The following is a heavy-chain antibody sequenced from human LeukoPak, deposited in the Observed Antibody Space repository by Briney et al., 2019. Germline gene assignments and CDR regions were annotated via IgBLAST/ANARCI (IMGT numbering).Heavy chain of an antibody. V-gene: IGHV3-21*01. J-gene: IGHJ4*02. D-gene: IGHD2-15*01. CDR2: ISSSSSYI. Sequence: GGSLRLSCVASGFTFSSYAMTWVRQAPGKGLEWVSSISSSSSYIYYADSVKGRFTISRDNAKNSLYLQMNSLRAEDTAVYYCAREEDCSGGSCYSGGDYWGQGTLVTVSS. CDR3: AREEDCSGGSCYSGGDY. CDR1: GFTFSSYA.